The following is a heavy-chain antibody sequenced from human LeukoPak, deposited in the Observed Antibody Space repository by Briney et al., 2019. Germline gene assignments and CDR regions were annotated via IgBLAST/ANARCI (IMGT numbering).Heavy chain of an antibody. J-gene: IGHJ5*02. Sequence: KPSETLSLTCTVSGGSISSYYWSWIRQPPGKGLEWIGYIYHSGSTYYNPSLKSRVAISVDRSKNQFSLKLSSVTAADTAVYYCARDSSGYDFPNWFDPWGQGTLVTVSS. CDR1: GGSISSYY. V-gene: IGHV4-59*12. D-gene: IGHD5-12*01. CDR2: IYHSGST. CDR3: ARDSSGYDFPNWFDP.